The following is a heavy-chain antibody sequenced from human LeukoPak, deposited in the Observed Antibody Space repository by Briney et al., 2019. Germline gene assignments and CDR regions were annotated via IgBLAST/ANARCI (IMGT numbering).Heavy chain of an antibody. CDR1: GFTFSSYE. CDR3: ASQRVPAAYPFDY. D-gene: IGHD2-2*01. CDR2: ISSSGSTI. Sequence: PGGSLRLSCAASGFTFSSYEMNWVRQAPGKGLEWVSYISSSGSTIYYADSVKGRFTISRDNAKNSLYLQMNSLRAEDTAVYYCASQRVPAAYPFDYWGQGTLVTVSS. V-gene: IGHV3-48*03. J-gene: IGHJ4*02.